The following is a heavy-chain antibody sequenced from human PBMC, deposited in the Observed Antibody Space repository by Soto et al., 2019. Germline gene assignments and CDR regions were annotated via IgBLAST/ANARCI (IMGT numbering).Heavy chain of an antibody. J-gene: IGHJ4*02. CDR3: ARLATTVTTALFDY. CDR1: GGSISSSSYY. V-gene: IGHV4-39*01. D-gene: IGHD4-17*01. Sequence: QLQLQESGPGLVKPSETLSLTCTVSGGSISSSSYYWGWIRQPPGKGLEWIGSIYYSGSTYYNPSLKSRVTISVDTSKNQFSLKLSSVTAADTAVYYCARLATTVTTALFDYWGQGTLVTVSS. CDR2: IYYSGST.